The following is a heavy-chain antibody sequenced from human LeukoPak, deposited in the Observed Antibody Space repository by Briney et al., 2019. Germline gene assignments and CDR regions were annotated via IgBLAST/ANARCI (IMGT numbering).Heavy chain of an antibody. V-gene: IGHV3-48*03. CDR3: AREDIRLDYFDY. CDR1: GFTFSSYE. Sequence: GGSLRLSCAASGFTFSSYEMNWVRQAPGRGLEWVSYISGSGVTMYYADSVKGRFTISRDDAKNSLYLQMDSLRAEDTAVYYCAREDIRLDYFDYWGQGTLVTVSS. J-gene: IGHJ4*02. CDR2: ISGSGVTM. D-gene: IGHD6-19*01.